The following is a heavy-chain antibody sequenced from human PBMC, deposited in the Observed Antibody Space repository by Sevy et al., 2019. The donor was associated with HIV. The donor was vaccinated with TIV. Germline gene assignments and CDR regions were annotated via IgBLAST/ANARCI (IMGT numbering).Heavy chain of an antibody. CDR2: ISAYNGNT. CDR1: GYTFTSYG. CDR3: ARDAGDRFYDFWSGYYVSYYYYYGMDV. V-gene: IGHV1-18*01. J-gene: IGHJ6*02. D-gene: IGHD3-3*01. Sequence: ASVKVSCKASGYTFTSYGISWVRQAPGQGLEWMGWISAYNGNTNYAQKLQGRVTMTTDTSTGTAYMELRGLRSDDTAVYYCARDAGDRFYDFWSGYYVSYYYYYGMDVWGQGTTVTVSS.